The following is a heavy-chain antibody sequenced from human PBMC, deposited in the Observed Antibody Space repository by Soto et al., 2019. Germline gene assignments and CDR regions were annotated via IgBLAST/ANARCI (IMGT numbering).Heavy chain of an antibody. D-gene: IGHD2-15*01. CDR3: PRGPQHLGFCSGNIYNTLSGA. CDR2: IYFSGGT. V-gene: IGHV4-31*01. CDR1: GGSISGGGYY. Sequence: QLQESGPGLVKPSQTLSLTCTVSGGSISGGGYYWTWIRQLPGKGLEWIGNIYFSGGTCYNLSLNSVITTTVDASKNQFFLSPSSVTAADTAVYYCPRGPQHLGFCSGNIYNTLSGAWGQGITVTVSS. J-gene: IGHJ6*01.